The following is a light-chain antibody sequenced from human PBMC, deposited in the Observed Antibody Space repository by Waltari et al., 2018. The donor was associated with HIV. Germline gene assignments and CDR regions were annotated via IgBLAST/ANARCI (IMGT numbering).Light chain of an antibody. V-gene: IGLV2-14*03. CDR1: RSGVGDYNY. Sequence: QSALTQPASVSGSPGQSITISCTGIRSGVGDYNYVAWYQQHPGKAPKLMIFDGGFRPSGVSNRFSGSKSGNTASLTISGLQAEDEANYYCSSYTSTYVAFGGGTKLTVL. CDR3: SSYTSTYVA. J-gene: IGLJ2*01. CDR2: DGG.